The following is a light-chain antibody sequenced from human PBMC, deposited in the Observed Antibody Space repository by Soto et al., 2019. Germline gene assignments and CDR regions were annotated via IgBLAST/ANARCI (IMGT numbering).Light chain of an antibody. CDR1: QSVSSSY. V-gene: IGKV3-20*01. CDR2: GAS. Sequence: EIVLTQSTGTLSLYPGERATLSCRASQSVSSSYLAWYQQKPGQAPRLLIYGASSRATGIPDRFSGSGSGTDFTLTISRLEPEDFAVYYWQQYGSSPLVTFGQGTRLEIK. CDR3: QQYGSSPLVT. J-gene: IGKJ5*01.